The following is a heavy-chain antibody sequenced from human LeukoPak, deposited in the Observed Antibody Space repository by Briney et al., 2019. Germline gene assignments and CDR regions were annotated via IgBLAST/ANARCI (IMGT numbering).Heavy chain of an antibody. D-gene: IGHD3-10*02. J-gene: IGHJ4*02. CDR3: AAYVNLDH. CDR2: ISGDGDST. CDR1: GFRFDDSA. V-gene: IGHV3-43*02. Sequence: GGSLRLSCAASGFRFDDSAMHWVRQPPGKGLEWVSLISGDGDSTFYADSVRGRFTISRDNSKNSLYLQMNSLRPEDTAFYYCAAYVNLDHWGQGTLVTVSS.